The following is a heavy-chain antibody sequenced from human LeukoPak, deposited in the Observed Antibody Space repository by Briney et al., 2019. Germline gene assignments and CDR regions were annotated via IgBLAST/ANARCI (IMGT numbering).Heavy chain of an antibody. CDR1: GFTFDDFG. Sequence: GGSLSLSRAVSGFTFDDFGMSWVRHPPGKGLECVFGINWNGGSTDYADSLKGRFTNSRDNAKNSVYLQMNSLRAEDTALYYCARDRVSGWDAGLDYWGQGTLVTVSS. CDR3: ARDRVSGWDAGLDY. D-gene: IGHD6-19*01. CDR2: INWNGGST. J-gene: IGHJ4*02. V-gene: IGHV3-20*04.